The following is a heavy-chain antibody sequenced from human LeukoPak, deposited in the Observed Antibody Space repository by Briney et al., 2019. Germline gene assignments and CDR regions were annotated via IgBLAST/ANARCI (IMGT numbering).Heavy chain of an antibody. J-gene: IGHJ3*02. CDR2: IYYGGST. CDR3: ARILLWAFDI. Sequence: SETLSLTCTVSGGSISNYHWSWIRQPPGKGLEWIGYIYYGGSTNYNPSLKSRVTISVDTSKNQFSLKLSSVTAADTAAYYCARILLWAFDIWGQGTMITVSS. CDR1: GGSISNYH. D-gene: IGHD2-15*01. V-gene: IGHV4-59*08.